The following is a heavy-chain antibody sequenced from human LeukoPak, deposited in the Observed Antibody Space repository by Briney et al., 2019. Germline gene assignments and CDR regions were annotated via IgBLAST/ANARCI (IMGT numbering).Heavy chain of an antibody. J-gene: IGHJ4*02. CDR2: IYTSGSI. CDR3: ARVFKGYSYGFVGN. Sequence: SETLSLTCTVSGGSISSGSYYWSWIRQPAGKGLEWIGRIYTSGSINYNPSLKSRVTISVDTSKNQFSLKLSSVTAADTAVYYCARVFKGYSYGFVGNWGQGTLVTVSS. CDR1: GGSISSGSYY. D-gene: IGHD5-18*01. V-gene: IGHV4-61*02.